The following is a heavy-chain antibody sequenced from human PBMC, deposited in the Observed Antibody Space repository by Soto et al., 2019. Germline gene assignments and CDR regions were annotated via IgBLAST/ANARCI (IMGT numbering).Heavy chain of an antibody. CDR3: ARNYHDGRAYYLDAVDI. D-gene: IGHD3-22*01. CDR2: ISHGGIT. CDR1: GGSISSGTYS. Sequence: QLQLQESGSGLVKPSETLSLTCAVSGGSISSGTYSWSWIRQPPGKGLEWIGHISHGGITYYNPSLDSRVPISVNRSKNQFSLNLISMTAADTAVYYCARNYHDGRAYYLDAVDIWGQGTMVTVSS. V-gene: IGHV4-30-2*01. J-gene: IGHJ3*02.